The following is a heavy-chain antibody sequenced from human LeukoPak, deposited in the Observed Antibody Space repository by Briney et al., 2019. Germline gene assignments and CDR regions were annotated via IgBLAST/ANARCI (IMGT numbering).Heavy chain of an antibody. J-gene: IGHJ4*02. CDR3: ARVGLMVYATYFDY. D-gene: IGHD2-8*01. CDR2: ITGSGDRT. CDR1: GFTFTTYG. V-gene: IGHV3-23*01. Sequence: PGGSLRLSCVASGFTFTTYGMNWVRQAPGKGLEWVSGITGSGDRTYYADSVKGRFTIYRDNSKNTLYLQMNSLRAEDTAVYYCARVGLMVYATYFDYWGQGTLVTVSS.